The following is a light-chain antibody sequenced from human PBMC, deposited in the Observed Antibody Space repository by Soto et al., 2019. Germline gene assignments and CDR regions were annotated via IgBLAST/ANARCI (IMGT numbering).Light chain of an antibody. CDR1: QSVSSRY. CDR2: GAS. CDR3: QQYGSSREIT. J-gene: IGKJ5*01. Sequence: EILLTQSPCTLSLSPGERATLSCRASQSVSSRYSAWYPQKPGQPPRLLIYGASSRATGIPDRFTGSVSGTDFTLTISRLEHDDFAVYYCQQYGSSREITFGQGTRLEIK. V-gene: IGKV3-20*01.